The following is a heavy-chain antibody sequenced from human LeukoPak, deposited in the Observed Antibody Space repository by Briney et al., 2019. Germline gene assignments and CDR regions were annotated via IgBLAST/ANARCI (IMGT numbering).Heavy chain of an antibody. CDR2: IYHSGCT. D-gene: IGHD6-13*01. CDR3: ARSIAAATFDY. Sequence: SETLSLTCAVSGGSISSGGYSWSWTRQPPGKGLEWIGYIYHSGCTYYNPSLKSRVTISVDRSKNQFSLKLSSVTAADTAVYYCARSIAAATFDYWGQGTLVTVSS. V-gene: IGHV4-30-2*01. J-gene: IGHJ4*02. CDR1: GGSISSGGYS.